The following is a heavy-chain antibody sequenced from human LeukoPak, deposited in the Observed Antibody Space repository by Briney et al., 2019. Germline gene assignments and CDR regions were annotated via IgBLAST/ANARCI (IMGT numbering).Heavy chain of an antibody. J-gene: IGHJ4*02. V-gene: IGHV3-23*01. CDR3: AKRGVVIRVILVGFHKEAYYFDS. CDR1: GITLSNYG. Sequence: GGSLRLSCAVSGITLSNYGMSWVRQAPGKGLEWVAGISDSGGSTNYADSVKGRFTISRDNPKNTLYLQMNSLRAEDTAVYLCAKRGVVIRVILVGFHKEAYYFDSWGQGALVTVSS. D-gene: IGHD3-22*01. CDR2: ISDSGGST.